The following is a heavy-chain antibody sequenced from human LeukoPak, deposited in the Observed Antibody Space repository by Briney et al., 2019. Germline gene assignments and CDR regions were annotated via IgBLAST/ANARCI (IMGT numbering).Heavy chain of an antibody. V-gene: IGHV1-2*02. CDR1: GYTFTGYY. CDR2: INPNSGGT. CDR3: ARSSAWTPDIFY. J-gene: IGHJ4*02. Sequence: ASVKVSCKASGYTFTGYYIHWVRQAPGQGLEWMGWINPNSGGTNYAQKFQGRVTMTRDTSISTAYMELSRLRSDDTAVYYCARSSAWTPDIFYWGQGTLVTASS. D-gene: IGHD6-19*01.